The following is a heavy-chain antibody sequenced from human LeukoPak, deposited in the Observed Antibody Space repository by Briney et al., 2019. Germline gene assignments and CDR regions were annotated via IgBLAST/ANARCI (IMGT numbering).Heavy chain of an antibody. CDR1: GGSFSDYY. CDR3: AKTPTALVRGGYYFDS. Sequence: PSETLSLTCAVYGGSFSDYYWNWIRQPPGKGLEWIGEINRSGSTNYNPSLKTRVTISVDTSKNQFSLKLNSVTAADTAVYFCAKTPTALVRGGYYFDSWGQGTLVTVSS. V-gene: IGHV4-34*01. D-gene: IGHD6-6*01. J-gene: IGHJ4*02. CDR2: INRSGST.